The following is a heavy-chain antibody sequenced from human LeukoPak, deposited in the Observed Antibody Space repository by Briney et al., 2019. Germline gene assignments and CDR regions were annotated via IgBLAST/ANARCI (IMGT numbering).Heavy chain of an antibody. V-gene: IGHV3-23*01. CDR1: GFTFSSYA. J-gene: IGHJ6*03. CDR2: ISGSGGST. Sequence: PGGSLRLSCAASGFTFSSYAMSWVRQAPGKGLEWVSAISGSGGSTYYADSVKGRFTISRDNSKNTLYLQMNSLRAEDTAVYYCAKSDWNCLYYYYYMDVWGKGTTVTVSS. CDR3: AKSDWNCLYYYYYMDV. D-gene: IGHD1-7*01.